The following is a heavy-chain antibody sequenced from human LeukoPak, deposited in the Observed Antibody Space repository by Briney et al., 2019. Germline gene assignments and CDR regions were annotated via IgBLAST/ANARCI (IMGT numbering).Heavy chain of an antibody. V-gene: IGHV4-61*01. CDR2: IYYSGST. Sequence: SETLSLTCTVSGGSVSSGSYYWSWIRQPPGKGLEWIGYIYYSGSTNYNPPLKSRVTISVDTSKNQFSLKLSSVTAADTAVYYCAYGADEIDYWGQGTLVTVSS. CDR3: AYGADEIDY. CDR1: GGSVSSGSYY. D-gene: IGHD4-17*01. J-gene: IGHJ4*02.